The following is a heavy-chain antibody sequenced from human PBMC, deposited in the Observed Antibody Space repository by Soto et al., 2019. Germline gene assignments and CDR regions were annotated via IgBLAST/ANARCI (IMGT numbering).Heavy chain of an antibody. CDR2: VYSAGGT. V-gene: IGHV4-4*07. CDR1: GGSIGRFY. Sequence: SATQCLRCNVSGGSIGRFYWSWIRQSAEKGLEWIGRVYSAGGTAYNPALKGRVTISLDRSHNHVALEINSVTAADTAVYFCARDLSGTGLDIWGRGTRVTVSS. CDR3: ARDLSGTGLDI. D-gene: IGHD1-26*01. J-gene: IGHJ6*02.